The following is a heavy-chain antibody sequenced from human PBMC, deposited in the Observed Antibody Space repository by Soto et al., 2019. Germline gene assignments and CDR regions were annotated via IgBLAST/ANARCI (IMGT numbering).Heavy chain of an antibody. D-gene: IGHD2-8*01. J-gene: IGHJ4*02. CDR1: GFTFSTYA. CDR3: PKDGYAVY. Sequence: EVQLLESGGGLVQPGGSLRLSCAASGFTFSTYAMTWVRQAPGKGLEWLSAINTAGTTYYAGSVEGRFTISRENAKNTLYLQMDGLRAEDTAIYYFPKDGYAVYWGEGTLVTVSS. V-gene: IGHV3-23*01. CDR2: INTAGTT.